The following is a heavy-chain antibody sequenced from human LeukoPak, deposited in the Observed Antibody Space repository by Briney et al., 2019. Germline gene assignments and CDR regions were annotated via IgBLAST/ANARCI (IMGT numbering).Heavy chain of an antibody. CDR3: AKDMRSASSGYYYYYYMDV. Sequence: GGSLRLSCAASGFTVSSNYMSWVRQAPGKGLEWVSVIYSGGSTYYADSVKGRFTISRDNSKNTLYLQMNSLRAEDTAVYYCAKDMRSASSGYYYYYYMDVWGTGTTVTISS. D-gene: IGHD3-22*01. CDR2: IYSGGST. J-gene: IGHJ6*03. V-gene: IGHV3-66*01. CDR1: GFTVSSNY.